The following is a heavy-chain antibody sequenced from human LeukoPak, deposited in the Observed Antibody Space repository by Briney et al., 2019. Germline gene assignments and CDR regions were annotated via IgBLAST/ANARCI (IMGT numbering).Heavy chain of an antibody. CDR2: INHSGST. CDR3: AREGSVYFDY. Sequence: LETLSLTCAVYGGSFSGYYWSWIRQPPGKGLEWIGEINHSGSTNYNPSLKSRVTISVDTSKNQFSLKLSSVTAADTAVYYCAREGSVYFDYWGQGTLVTVSS. CDR1: GGSFSGYY. V-gene: IGHV4-34*01. J-gene: IGHJ4*02.